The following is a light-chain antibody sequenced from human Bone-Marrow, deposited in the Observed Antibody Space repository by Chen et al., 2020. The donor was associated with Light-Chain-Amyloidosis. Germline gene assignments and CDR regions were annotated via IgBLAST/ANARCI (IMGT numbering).Light chain of an antibody. CDR2: RDT. V-gene: IGLV3-25*03. J-gene: IGLJ2*01. CDR1: DLPTKY. CDR3: QSADSSGTYEVI. Sequence: SYELTQPPSVSVSPGQTARITCSGDDLPTKYAYWYQQKPGQAPVLVIHRDTERPSGISARFSGSSSGTTATLTISGVQAEDDADYHCQSADSSGTYEVIFGGGTKLTVL.